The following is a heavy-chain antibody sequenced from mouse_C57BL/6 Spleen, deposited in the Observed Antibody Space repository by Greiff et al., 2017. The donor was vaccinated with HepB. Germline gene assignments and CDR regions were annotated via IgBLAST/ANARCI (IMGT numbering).Heavy chain of an antibody. CDR2: ISYDGSN. CDR1: GYSITSGYY. J-gene: IGHJ1*03. D-gene: IGHD2-3*01. CDR3: ARDGYYVHWYFDV. Sequence: VQLKESGPGLVKPSQSLSLTCSVTGYSITSGYYWNWIRQFPGNKLEWMGYISYDGSNNYNPSLKNRISITRETSKNQFFLKLNSVTTEDTATYYCARDGYYVHWYFDVWGTGTTVTVSS. V-gene: IGHV3-6*01.